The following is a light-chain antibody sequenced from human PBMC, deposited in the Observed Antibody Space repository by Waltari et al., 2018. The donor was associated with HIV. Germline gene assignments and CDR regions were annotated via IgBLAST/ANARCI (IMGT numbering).Light chain of an antibody. Sequence: EVVLTQSPATLSLSPGERATLSCMPGQGFSDYLASYQQKPGQAPRLLIYDASNRATGIPARFSGSGSGTDFTLTISSLEPEDFAVYYCQQRSNWRRSGLTFGGGTKVEIK. J-gene: IGKJ4*01. CDR3: QQRSNWRRSGLT. CDR2: DAS. V-gene: IGKV3-11*01. CDR1: QGFSDY.